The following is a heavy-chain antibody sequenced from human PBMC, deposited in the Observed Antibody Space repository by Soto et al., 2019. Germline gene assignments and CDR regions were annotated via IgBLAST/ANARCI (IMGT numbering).Heavy chain of an antibody. Sequence: QVQLVQSGAEVKKPGSSVKVSCKASGGTFSSYAISWVRQAPGQGLEWMGGIIPIFGTANYAQKFQGRVTITADETTGTAYMELSRLRSEERAVYYCARDGGVVVPAAKGYYYGMDVWGQGTTVTVSS. J-gene: IGHJ6*02. CDR1: GGTFSSYA. CDR2: IIPIFGTA. D-gene: IGHD2-2*01. CDR3: ARDGGVVVPAAKGYYYGMDV. V-gene: IGHV1-69*01.